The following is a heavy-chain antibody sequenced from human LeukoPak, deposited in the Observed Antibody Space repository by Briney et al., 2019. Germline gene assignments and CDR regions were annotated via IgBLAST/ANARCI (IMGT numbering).Heavy chain of an antibody. CDR3: SYYYYDSSGYYSFDY. D-gene: IGHD3-22*01. CDR2: INHSGST. Sequence: SETLSLTCAVYGGSFSGYYWSWIRQPPGKGLEWIGEINHSGSTNYNPSLKSRVTISVDTSKNQLSLKLSSVTAADTAVYYCSYYYYDSSGYYSFDYWGQGTLVTVSS. V-gene: IGHV4-34*01. CDR1: GGSFSGYY. J-gene: IGHJ4*02.